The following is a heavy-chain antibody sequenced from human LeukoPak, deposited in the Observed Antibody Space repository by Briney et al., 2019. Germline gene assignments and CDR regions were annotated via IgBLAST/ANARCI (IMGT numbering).Heavy chain of an antibody. D-gene: IGHD1-26*01. CDR3: ARGPENSGSYYFDY. V-gene: IGHV1-8*03. J-gene: IGHJ4*02. CDR2: MNPNSGNT. Sequence: VASVKVSCKASGYTFTSYDINWVRQATGQGLEWMGWMNPNSGNTGYAQKFQGRVTITRNTSISTAYMELSSLRSEDTAVYYCARGPENSGSYYFDYWGQGTLVTVSS. CDR1: GYTFTSYD.